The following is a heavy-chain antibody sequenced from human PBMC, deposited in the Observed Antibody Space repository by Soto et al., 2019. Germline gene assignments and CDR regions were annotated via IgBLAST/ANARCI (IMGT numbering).Heavy chain of an antibody. CDR3: ARDWARAEDV. D-gene: IGHD7-27*01. CDR2: INAGNGNT. V-gene: IGHV1-3*01. CDR1: GYTFTAYP. Sequence: ASVKVSCKPSGYTFTAYPIHWVRQAPGQGLEWMGWINAGNGNTKYSQRLQGRVTITRDTSASTAYMELSSLRSEDTAVYYCARDWARAEDVWGQGTTVTVS. J-gene: IGHJ6*02.